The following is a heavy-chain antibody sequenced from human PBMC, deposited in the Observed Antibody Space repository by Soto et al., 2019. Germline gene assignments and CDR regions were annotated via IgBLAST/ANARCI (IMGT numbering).Heavy chain of an antibody. CDR1: GFIFSSYA. CDR3: AKYQPMTQPRPYFDY. CDR2: ISSSGGST. V-gene: IGHV3-23*01. Sequence: EVQLLESGGDLIQPGGSLRLSCAASGFIFSSYAMSWVRQAPGKGLERVSAISSSGGSTFYADSVKGRFTISRDNSRNTLYLQMNSLRAEDTAIYYCAKYQPMTQPRPYFDYWGQGTLVTVSS. J-gene: IGHJ4*02. D-gene: IGHD3-22*01.